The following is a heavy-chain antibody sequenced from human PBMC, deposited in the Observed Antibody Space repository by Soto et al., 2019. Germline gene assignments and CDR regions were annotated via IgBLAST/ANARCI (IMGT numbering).Heavy chain of an antibody. CDR2: AYPGDSDT. Sequence: GESLKISCKGSGYRFTNYSIGWVRQMPGKGLEWMGIAYPGDSDTRYSPSFQGQVTISADKSISTAYLQWSSLKASDTAMYYCARRWNYATYASDYWGQGTLVTVSS. J-gene: IGHJ4*02. CDR1: GYRFTNYS. V-gene: IGHV5-51*01. D-gene: IGHD1-7*01. CDR3: ARRWNYATYASDY.